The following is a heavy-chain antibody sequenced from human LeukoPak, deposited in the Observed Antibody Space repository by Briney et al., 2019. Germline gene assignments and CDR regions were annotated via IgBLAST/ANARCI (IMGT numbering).Heavy chain of an antibody. CDR2: ISAYNGNT. V-gene: IGHV1-18*01. Sequence: GASVKVSCKASGYTFTSYGISWVRQAPGQGLEWMGWISAYNGNTNYAQKLQGRVTMTTDTSTSTAYMELRSLRSDDTAVYYCVRGGQYYYDSSGSTVDYWGQGTLVTVSS. CDR1: GYTFTSYG. CDR3: VRGGQYYYDSSGSTVDY. D-gene: IGHD3-22*01. J-gene: IGHJ4*02.